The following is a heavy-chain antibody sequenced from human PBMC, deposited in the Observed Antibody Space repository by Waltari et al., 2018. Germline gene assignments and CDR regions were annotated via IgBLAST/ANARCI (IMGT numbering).Heavy chain of an antibody. CDR1: GGSISSYY. Sequence: QVPLQESGPGLVKPSETLSLPCTVSGGSISSYYWSWIRQPPGKGLEWIGYIYYSGSTNYNPSLKSRVTISVDTSKNQFSLKLSSVTAADTAVYYCARERLLSLDAFDIWGQGTMVTVSS. CDR2: IYYSGST. V-gene: IGHV4-59*01. CDR3: ARERLLSLDAFDI. J-gene: IGHJ3*02. D-gene: IGHD3-16*02.